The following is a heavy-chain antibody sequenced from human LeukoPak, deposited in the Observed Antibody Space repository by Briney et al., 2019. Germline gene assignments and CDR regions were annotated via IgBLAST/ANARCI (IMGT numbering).Heavy chain of an antibody. V-gene: IGHV3-30-3*01. CDR2: ISCDGSNK. Sequence: GGSLRLSCAASGFTFSSYAMHWVRQAPGKGLEWVAVISCDGSNKYYADSVKGRFTISRDNSKNTLYLQMNSLRAEDTAVYYCARDVRVAAAIYAFDIWGQGTMVTVSS. J-gene: IGHJ3*02. CDR3: ARDVRVAAAIYAFDI. D-gene: IGHD6-13*01. CDR1: GFTFSSYA.